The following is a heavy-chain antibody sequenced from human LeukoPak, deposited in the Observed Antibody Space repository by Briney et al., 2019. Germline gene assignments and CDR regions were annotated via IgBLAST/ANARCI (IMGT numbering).Heavy chain of an antibody. CDR2: IIPILGIA. CDR1: GGTFSSYA. J-gene: IGHJ5*02. V-gene: IGHV1-69*04. Sequence: SVKVSCKASGGTFSSYAISWVRQAPGQGLEWMGRIIPILGIANYAQKFQGRVTITADKSTSTAYMELSSLRSEDTAVYYCARAWESGYSYGPGWFDPWGQGTLVTVSS. D-gene: IGHD5-18*01. CDR3: ARAWESGYSYGPGWFDP.